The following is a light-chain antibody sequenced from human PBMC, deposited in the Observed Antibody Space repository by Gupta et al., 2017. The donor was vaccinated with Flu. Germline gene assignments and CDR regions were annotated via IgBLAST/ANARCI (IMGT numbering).Light chain of an antibody. V-gene: IGLV3-25*02. CDR3: NSEASRRTEV. J-gene: IGLJ3*02. CDR1: ALPNQY. Sequence: SDGLTQPPAVSVSPGQTARISCFGDALPNQYDYWYQQTPGQAPGLVIYKDGERPSGSPDRFSGSRSGNAATLTINGLQAEDDADYYCNSEASRRTEVLGGGTKLTVL. CDR2: KDG.